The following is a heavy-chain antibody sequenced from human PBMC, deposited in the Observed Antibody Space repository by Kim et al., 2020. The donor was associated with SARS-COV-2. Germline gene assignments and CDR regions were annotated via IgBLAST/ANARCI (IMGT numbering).Heavy chain of an antibody. D-gene: IGHD5-18*01. V-gene: IGHV3-23*01. J-gene: IGHJ6*02. Sequence: GRFTISRDNSKNTLYLQMNSLRAEDTAVYYCAKDSGVDTAMYYYYYGMDVWGQGTTVTVSS. CDR3: AKDSGVDTAMYYYYYGMDV.